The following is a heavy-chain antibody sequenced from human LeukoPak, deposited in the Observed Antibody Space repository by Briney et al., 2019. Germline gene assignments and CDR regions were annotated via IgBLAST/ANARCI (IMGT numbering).Heavy chain of an antibody. CDR3: ARYYSGWYYFDY. J-gene: IGHJ4*02. CDR1: GYTFTGYY. D-gene: IGHD6-19*01. V-gene: IGHV1-2*02. Sequence: ASVKVSCKASGYTFTGYYMHWVRQAPGQGLEWMGWINPNSGGTNYAQKFQGRVTMTRDTSISTAYMELSRLRSDDTAVYYCARYYSGWYYFDYWGQGTLATVSS. CDR2: INPNSGGT.